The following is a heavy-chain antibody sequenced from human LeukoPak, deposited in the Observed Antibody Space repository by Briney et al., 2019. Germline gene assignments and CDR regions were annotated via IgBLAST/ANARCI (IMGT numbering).Heavy chain of an antibody. Sequence: GGSLRLSCAASGFTFSSYGMHWVRQAPGKGLEWVAVIWYDGSNKYYADSVKGRFTISRDNSKNTLYLQMNSLRAEDTAVYYCTRLETTKLGLRHRGQGTLVTVSS. J-gene: IGHJ4*02. V-gene: IGHV3-33*01. D-gene: IGHD7-27*01. CDR1: GFTFSSYG. CDR2: IWYDGSNK. CDR3: TRLETTKLGLRH.